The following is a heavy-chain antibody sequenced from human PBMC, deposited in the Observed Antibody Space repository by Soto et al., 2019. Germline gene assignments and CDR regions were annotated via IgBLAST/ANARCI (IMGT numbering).Heavy chain of an antibody. CDR2: IYHSGST. CDR3: ARDGDDFWSGYYSGGPFDP. Sequence: SETLSLTCAVSGGSISSGGYSWSWIRQPPGKGLEWIGYIYHSGSTYYNPSLKSRVTISVDRSKNQFSLKLSSVTAADTAVYYCARDGDDFWSGYYSGGPFDPWGQGTLVTVSS. D-gene: IGHD3-3*01. J-gene: IGHJ5*02. V-gene: IGHV4-30-2*01. CDR1: GGSISSGGYS.